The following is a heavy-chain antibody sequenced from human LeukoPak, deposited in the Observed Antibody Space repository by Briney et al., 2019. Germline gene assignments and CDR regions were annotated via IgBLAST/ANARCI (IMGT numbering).Heavy chain of an antibody. CDR2: IYPRDGST. Sequence: GASVKVSCKASGYTFTSNYIHWVRQAPGQGLEWMGMIYPRDGSTSYAQKFQGRVTVTRDTSTSAVYMDLSSLRSEDTAVYYCARGAGANSGDYWGQGTPVTVSS. D-gene: IGHD4-23*01. CDR1: GYTFTSNY. CDR3: ARGAGANSGDY. V-gene: IGHV1-46*01. J-gene: IGHJ4*02.